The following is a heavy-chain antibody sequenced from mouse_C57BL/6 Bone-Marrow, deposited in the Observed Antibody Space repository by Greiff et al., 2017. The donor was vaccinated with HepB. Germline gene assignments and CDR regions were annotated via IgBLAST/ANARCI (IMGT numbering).Heavy chain of an antibody. J-gene: IGHJ1*03. CDR3: ARWYYGSSYGFDV. Sequence: SGAELVRPGTSVKMSCKASGYTFTNYWIGWAKQRPGHGLEWIGDIYPGGGYTNYNEKFKGKATLTADKSSSTAYMQFSSLTSEDSAIYYCARWYYGSSYGFDVWGTGTTVTVSS. CDR2: IYPGGGYT. CDR1: GYTFTNYW. D-gene: IGHD1-1*01. V-gene: IGHV1-63*01.